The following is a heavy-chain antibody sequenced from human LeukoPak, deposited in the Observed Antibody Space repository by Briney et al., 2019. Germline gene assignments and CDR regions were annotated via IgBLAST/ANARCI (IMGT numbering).Heavy chain of an antibody. Sequence: PGGSLRLSCAASGFTFSSYGMHWVRQAPGKGLEWVAVIWYDGSNKYYADSVKGRFTISRDNSKNTLYLQMNSLRAEDTAVYYCARVRVPKKYWYFDLWGRGTLVTVSS. D-gene: IGHD4/OR15-4a*01. V-gene: IGHV3-33*01. CDR2: IWYDGSNK. J-gene: IGHJ2*01. CDR3: ARVRVPKKYWYFDL. CDR1: GFTFSSYG.